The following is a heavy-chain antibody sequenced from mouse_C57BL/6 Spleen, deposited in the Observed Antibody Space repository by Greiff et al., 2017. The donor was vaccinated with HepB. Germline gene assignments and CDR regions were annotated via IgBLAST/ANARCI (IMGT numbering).Heavy chain of an antibody. D-gene: IGHD1-1*01. CDR2: IDPSDSYT. V-gene: IGHV1-50*01. Sequence: VQLQQPGAELVKPGASVKLSCKASGYTFTSYWMQWVKQRPGQGLEWIGEIDPSDSYTNYNQKFKGKATLTVDTSSSTAYMQLSSLTSEDSAVYDGARRYYYGSSYDWFAYWGQGTLVTVSA. CDR3: ARRYYYGSSYDWFAY. J-gene: IGHJ3*01. CDR1: GYTFTSYW.